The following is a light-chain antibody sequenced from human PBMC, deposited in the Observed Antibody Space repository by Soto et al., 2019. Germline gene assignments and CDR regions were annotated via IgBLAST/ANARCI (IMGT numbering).Light chain of an antibody. CDR1: QSVSTN. Sequence: EIVLTQSPATLSLSPGERATLSCRASQSVSTNLAWYQQKPGQAPRVLIYDASDRATGIPARFSGSGSGTEFTLTISSLEPEDFAVYYCQQRGDWPLYAFGQGTKLEIK. J-gene: IGKJ2*01. V-gene: IGKV3-11*01. CDR3: QQRGDWPLYA. CDR2: DAS.